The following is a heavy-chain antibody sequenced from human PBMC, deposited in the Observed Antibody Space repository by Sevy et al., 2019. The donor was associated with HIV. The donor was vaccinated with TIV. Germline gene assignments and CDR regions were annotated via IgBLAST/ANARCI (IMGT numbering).Heavy chain of an antibody. CDR1: GFTFSSYA. Sequence: GGSLRLSCAASGFTFSSYAMSWVHQAPGKGLEWVSAISGSGGSTYYADSVKGRFTISRDNSKNTLSLQMNSLRAEDTAVYYCAKAGVYYYDFYYFDYWGQGTLVTVSS. V-gene: IGHV3-23*01. J-gene: IGHJ4*02. CDR3: AKAGVYYYDFYYFDY. CDR2: ISGSGGST. D-gene: IGHD3-22*01.